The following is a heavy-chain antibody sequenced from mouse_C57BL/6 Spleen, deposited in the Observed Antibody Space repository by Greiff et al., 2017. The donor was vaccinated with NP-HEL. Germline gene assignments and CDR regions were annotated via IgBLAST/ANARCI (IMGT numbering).Heavy chain of an antibody. CDR3: ATYYGNFAWFAY. Sequence: DVKLQESGPGLVKPSQSLSLTCSVTGYSITSGYYWNWIRQFPGNKLEWMGYISYDGSNNYNPSLKNRISITRDTSKNQFFLKLNSVTTEDTATYYCATYYGNFAWFAYWGQGTLVTVSA. CDR1: GYSITSGYY. V-gene: IGHV3-6*01. D-gene: IGHD2-10*01. CDR2: ISYDGSN. J-gene: IGHJ3*01.